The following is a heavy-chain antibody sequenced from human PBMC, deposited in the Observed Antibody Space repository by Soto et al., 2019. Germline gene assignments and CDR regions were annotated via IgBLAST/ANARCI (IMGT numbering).Heavy chain of an antibody. CDR1: GGSFSSNNW. J-gene: IGHJ4*02. V-gene: IGHV4-4*02. CDR3: ASRDPGTSVDY. Sequence: SETLSLTCAVSGGSFSSNNWCTWVRQPPGQGLEWIGEIYRTGSTNYNPSLKSRVTISLDKSDNQFSLKVTSLTAADTAVYYCASRDPGTSVDYWGQGTLVTVSS. CDR2: IYRTGST. D-gene: IGHD1-7*01.